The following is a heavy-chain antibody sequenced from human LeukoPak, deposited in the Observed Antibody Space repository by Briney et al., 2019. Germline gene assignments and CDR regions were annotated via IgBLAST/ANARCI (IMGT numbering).Heavy chain of an antibody. CDR1: GYTFTGYY. Sequence: ASVKVSCKASGYTFTGYYMHWVRQAPGQGLEWMGWINPNSGGTNYAKKFQGRVTMTRDTSISTAYMELSRPRSDDTAVYYCARVSVQYYYGSGSYYNVYFDYWGQGTLVTVSS. CDR3: ARVSVQYYYGSGSYYNVYFDY. D-gene: IGHD3-10*01. V-gene: IGHV1-2*02. J-gene: IGHJ4*02. CDR2: INPNSGGT.